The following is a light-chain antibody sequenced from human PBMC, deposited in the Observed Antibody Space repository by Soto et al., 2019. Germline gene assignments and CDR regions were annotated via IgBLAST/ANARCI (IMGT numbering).Light chain of an antibody. CDR2: GAS. Sequence: EIVLTQSPGTLSLSPGERATLSCRASHSVSSNLAWYQQKPGQAPRLLIYGASTRATGIPARFSGSGSGTDFTLTISRLQSEDFANYYCQQYYNWPPFTFGQGTKVDIK. V-gene: IGKV3-15*01. J-gene: IGKJ3*01. CDR1: HSVSSN. CDR3: QQYYNWPPFT.